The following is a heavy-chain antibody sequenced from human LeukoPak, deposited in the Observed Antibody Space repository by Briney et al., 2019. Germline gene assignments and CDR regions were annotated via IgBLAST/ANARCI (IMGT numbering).Heavy chain of an antibody. Sequence: SETLSLTCAVYGGSFSGYYWSWIRQPPGKGLEWSGEINHSGSTNYNPSLKSRVTISVDTSKNQFSLKLSSVTAADTAVYYRARGRGITIFGVVIHYNWFDPWGQGTLVTVSS. CDR2: INHSGST. CDR3: ARGRGITIFGVVIHYNWFDP. D-gene: IGHD3-3*01. V-gene: IGHV4-34*01. CDR1: GGSFSGYY. J-gene: IGHJ5*02.